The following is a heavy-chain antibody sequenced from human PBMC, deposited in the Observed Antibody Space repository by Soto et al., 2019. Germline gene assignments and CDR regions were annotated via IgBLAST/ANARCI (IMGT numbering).Heavy chain of an antibody. V-gene: IGHV4-30-2*01. D-gene: IGHD1-26*01. Sequence: PSETLSLTCTVSGASITFGGYSWSWIRQTPGKGLEWIGYINHLETTFYNPSFESRLTLSIDRAKNQFSLKLHSMSAADRAVYFCARGGGSASFDYWGQGIMVTVYS. CDR1: GASITFGGYS. CDR3: ARGGGSASFDY. CDR2: INHLETT. J-gene: IGHJ4*02.